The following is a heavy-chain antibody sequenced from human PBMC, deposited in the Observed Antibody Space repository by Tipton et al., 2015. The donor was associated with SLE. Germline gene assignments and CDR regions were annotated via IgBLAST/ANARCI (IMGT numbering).Heavy chain of an antibody. CDR2: IYSSEIT. V-gene: IGHV4-59*11. Sequence: TLSLTCTVSGDSITSHYWTWIRQPPGKGLELIGYIYSSEITSYNPSLTSRVTISVDTSKNLFSLNLRSVTAADTAAFYCARGHFYCYFALDVWGQGTTVTISS. CDR1: GDSITSHY. CDR3: ARGHFYCYFALDV. J-gene: IGHJ6*02.